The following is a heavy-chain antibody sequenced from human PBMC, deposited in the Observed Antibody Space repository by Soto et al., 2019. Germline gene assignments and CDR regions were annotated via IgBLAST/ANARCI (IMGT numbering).Heavy chain of an antibody. J-gene: IGHJ4*02. CDR3: ARGNNVSGSYYSDY. CDR1: GGSISSSSYF. CDR2: IYYSGST. Sequence: PSETLSLTCTVSGGSISSSSYFWGWIRQPPGKGLEWIGSIYYSGSTYYNPSLKSRVTISVDTSKNQFSLKLTSVTAADTAVFYCARGNNVSGSYYSDYWGQGTLVTVSS. D-gene: IGHD3-10*01. V-gene: IGHV4-39*07.